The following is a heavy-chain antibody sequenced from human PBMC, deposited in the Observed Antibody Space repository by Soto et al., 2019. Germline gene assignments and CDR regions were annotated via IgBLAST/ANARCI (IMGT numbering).Heavy chain of an antibody. D-gene: IGHD3-3*01. CDR2: INHSGST. CDR1: GGSFSGYY. CDR3: ARGRSDYDFWSGALYYYYYGMDV. J-gene: IGHJ6*02. V-gene: IGHV4-34*01. Sequence: SETLSLTCAVYGGSFSGYYWSWIRQPPGKGLEWIGEINHSGSTNYNPSLKSRVTISVDTSKNQFSLKLSSVTAADTAVYYCARGRSDYDFWSGALYYYYYGMDVWGQGTTVT.